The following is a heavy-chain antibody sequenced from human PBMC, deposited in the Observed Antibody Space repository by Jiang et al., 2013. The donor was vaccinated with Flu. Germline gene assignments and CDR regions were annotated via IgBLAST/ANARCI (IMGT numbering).Heavy chain of an antibody. V-gene: IGHV5-51*01. CDR1: GYSFTSYW. CDR2: IYPGDSDT. Sequence: GAEVKKPGESLKISCKGSGYSFTSYWIGWVRQMPGKGLEWMGIIYPGDSDTRYSPSFQGQVTISADKSVSTAYLQWSSLKASDTAMYYCARRGGYSGYDYGALIDYWGQGTLVTVSS. D-gene: IGHD5-12*01. CDR3: ARRGGYSGYDYGALIDY. J-gene: IGHJ4*02.